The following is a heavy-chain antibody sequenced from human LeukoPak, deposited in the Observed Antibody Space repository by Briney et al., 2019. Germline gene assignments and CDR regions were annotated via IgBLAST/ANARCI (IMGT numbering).Heavy chain of an antibody. CDR2: INHSVST. Sequence: PSETLSLTCAVYGGSFSGYYWSWIRQPPGKGLEWIGEINHSVSTNYNPSLTSRVTISVDTSKNQFSLKLSSVTAADTAVYYCARGKWLRSSFDYWGQGTLVTVSS. V-gene: IGHV4-34*01. J-gene: IGHJ4*02. D-gene: IGHD5-12*01. CDR1: GGSFSGYY. CDR3: ARGKWLRSSFDY.